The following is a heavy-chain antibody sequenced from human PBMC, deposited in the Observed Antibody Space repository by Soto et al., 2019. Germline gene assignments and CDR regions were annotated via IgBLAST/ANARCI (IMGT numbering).Heavy chain of an antibody. D-gene: IGHD2-15*01. V-gene: IGHV3-74*01. CDR2: INSDGSST. Sequence: GGSLRLSCAASGFTFSRYWMHWVRQAPGKGLVWVSRINSDGSSTSYADSVKGRFTISRDNAKNTLYLQMNSLRAEDTAVYYCARVNSGGSCSDYWGQGTLVTVSS. J-gene: IGHJ4*02. CDR1: GFTFSRYW. CDR3: ARVNSGGSCSDY.